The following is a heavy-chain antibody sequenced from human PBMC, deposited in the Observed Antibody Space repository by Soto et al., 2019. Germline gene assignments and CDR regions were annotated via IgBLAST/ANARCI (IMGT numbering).Heavy chain of an antibody. J-gene: IGHJ4*02. D-gene: IGHD3-10*01. V-gene: IGHV1-2*04. CDR1: GYTFTRYY. Sequence: QVQLVQSGAEVKKPGASVKVSCKASGYTFTRYYMHWVRQAPGQGLEWMGWINPHSGGTNYAQKFQGWVTMNRDTSISTAYRELSRLTADDTAVYYCATDWLPGLGVRGEHYCDYWGQGTMVTVSS. CDR3: ATDWLPGLGVRGEHYCDY. CDR2: INPHSGGT.